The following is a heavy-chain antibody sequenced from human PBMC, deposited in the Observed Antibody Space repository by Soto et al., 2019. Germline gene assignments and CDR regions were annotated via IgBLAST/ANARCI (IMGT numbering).Heavy chain of an antibody. V-gene: IGHV1-18*01. CDR2: INPYNGNT. J-gene: IGHJ6*02. CDR1: GYTFNSYG. CDR3: ARRAPPMEV. Sequence: ASVKVSCKASGYTFNSYGISWVRQAPGQGLEWMGWINPYNGNTKYAQKLQGRVTMTTDTSTSTAYMELRGLRSDDTAVYYCARRAPPMEVWGQGTTVTVSS.